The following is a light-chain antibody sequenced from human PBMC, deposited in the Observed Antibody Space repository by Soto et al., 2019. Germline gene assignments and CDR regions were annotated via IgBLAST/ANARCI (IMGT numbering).Light chain of an antibody. J-gene: IGLJ3*02. V-gene: IGLV1-47*01. CDR1: NSNIGVNS. CDR3: AVWDNSLSGLV. Sequence: QSVLTQPPSASGTPGQRVTISCSGSNSNIGVNSVFWFQQLPGTAPKLLIYENDGRPSGVPDRFSGSKSGTSASLAISGLLSEDEADYYCAVWDNSLSGLVFGGGTKLTVL. CDR2: END.